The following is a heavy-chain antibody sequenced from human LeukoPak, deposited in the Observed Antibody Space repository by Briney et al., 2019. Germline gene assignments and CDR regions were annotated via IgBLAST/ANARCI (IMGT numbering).Heavy chain of an antibody. CDR3: TRFNQEPYGMDV. D-gene: IGHD1-14*01. CDR1: GFTFSGSA. J-gene: IGHJ6*02. V-gene: IGHV3-73*01. Sequence: GGSLRLSCAASGFTFSGSAMHWVRQASGKGLEWVGRIRGKANSYATAYGASVKGRFTISRDDSKNAAYLQMNSLKTEDTAVYYCTRFNQEPYGMDVWGQGTTVTVSS. CDR2: IRGKANSYAT.